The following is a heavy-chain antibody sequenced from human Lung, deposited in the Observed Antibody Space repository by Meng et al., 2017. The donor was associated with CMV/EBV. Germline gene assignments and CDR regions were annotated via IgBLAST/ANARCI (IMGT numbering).Heavy chain of an antibody. J-gene: IGHJ4*02. CDR3: ARVYCGGGSCYSPVDY. Sequence: ASXXVSXKASGYTFSDYGIGWVRQPPGQGLEWMGWINSYSGHTNYAQELQGRVTMTTDTSTSPAYMELRSLRSDDTAVYYCARVYCGGGSCYSPVDYWGQGXLVTVSS. CDR1: GYTFSDYG. CDR2: INSYSGHT. V-gene: IGHV1-18*01. D-gene: IGHD2-15*01.